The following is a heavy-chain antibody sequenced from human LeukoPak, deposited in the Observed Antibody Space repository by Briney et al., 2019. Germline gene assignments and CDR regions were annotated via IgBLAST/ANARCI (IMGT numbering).Heavy chain of an antibody. CDR2: ISYDGSNK. D-gene: IGHD2-15*01. Sequence: QSGGCLRLSCAASGFTFTSYVMHWVRQAPGKGLEWVAVISYDGSNKYYADSVKSRFTISRDNSKNTLYLQMNSLRAEDTAVYYCARDCSGGSCYLIRYGLDVWGQG. CDR3: ARDCSGGSCYLIRYGLDV. V-gene: IGHV3-30-3*01. J-gene: IGHJ6*02. CDR1: GFTFTSYV.